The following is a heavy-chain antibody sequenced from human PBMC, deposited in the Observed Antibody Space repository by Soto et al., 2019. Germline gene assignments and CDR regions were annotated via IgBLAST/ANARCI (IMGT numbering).Heavy chain of an antibody. CDR1: GYTFTSYG. V-gene: IGHV1-18*01. J-gene: IGHJ6*02. Sequence: ASVKVSCKASGYTFTSYGTSWVRQAPGQGLEWMGWISAYNGNTNYAQKLQGRVTMTTDTSTSTAYMELRSLRSDDTAVYYCARTATTQAAASRFDVWGQGTTVTVSS. D-gene: IGHD2-15*01. CDR2: ISAYNGNT. CDR3: ARTATTQAAASRFDV.